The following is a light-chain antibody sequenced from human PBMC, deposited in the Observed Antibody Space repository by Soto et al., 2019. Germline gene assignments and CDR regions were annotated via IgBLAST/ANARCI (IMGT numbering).Light chain of an antibody. V-gene: IGKV1-12*01. Sequence: DIQMPQPPSSVSAFVGKRATITCRARQGITSWLSWYQQKPGKAPKLLIYAASRLQSGAPSRFSGSGSGTDFTLTISSLQPEDFATYYCQQANSFPTTFGQGTRLEIK. CDR1: QGITSW. CDR2: AAS. CDR3: QQANSFPTT. J-gene: IGKJ5*01.